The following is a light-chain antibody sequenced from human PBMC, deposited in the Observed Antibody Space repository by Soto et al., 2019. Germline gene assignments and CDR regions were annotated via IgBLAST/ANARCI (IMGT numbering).Light chain of an antibody. CDR1: SSNIGAGYD. Sequence: QSVLTQPPSVSGAPGQRVTISCTGSSSNIGAGYDVHWYQQLPGTAPKLLISGNSNRPSGVPDRFSGSKSGTSASLAITGLQAEDEADYYCQSYDSSLSGYVAFGGGTKVTVL. CDR3: QSYDSSLSGYVA. CDR2: GNS. V-gene: IGLV1-40*01. J-gene: IGLJ2*01.